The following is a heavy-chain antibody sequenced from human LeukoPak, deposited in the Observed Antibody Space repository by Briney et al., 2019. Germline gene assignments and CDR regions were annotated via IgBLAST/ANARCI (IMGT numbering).Heavy chain of an antibody. V-gene: IGHV1-24*01. CDR2: FDPEDGET. Sequence: GASVKVACKVSGYTLTELSMHWVRQAPGKGLEWMGGFDPEDGETIYAQKFQGRVTMTEDTSTDTAYMELSSLRSEDTAVYYCATATNWGESYFDYWGQGTLVTVSS. CDR1: GYTLTELS. CDR3: ATATNWGESYFDY. D-gene: IGHD7-27*01. J-gene: IGHJ4*02.